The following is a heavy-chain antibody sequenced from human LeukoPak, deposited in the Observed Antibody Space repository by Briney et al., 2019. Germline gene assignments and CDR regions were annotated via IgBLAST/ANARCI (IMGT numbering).Heavy chain of an antibody. CDR2: IIPIFGTA. D-gene: IGHD2-2*01. CDR1: GGTFSSYA. J-gene: IGHJ6*04. CDR3: AKSRGVVVPALYYYYYGMDV. V-gene: IGHV1-69*01. Sequence: GASVKVSCKASGGTFSSYAISWVRQAPGQGLEWMGGIIPIFGTANYAQKFQGRVTITADESTSTAYMELSSLRSEDTAVYYCAKSRGVVVPALYYYYYGMDVWGKGTTVTVSS.